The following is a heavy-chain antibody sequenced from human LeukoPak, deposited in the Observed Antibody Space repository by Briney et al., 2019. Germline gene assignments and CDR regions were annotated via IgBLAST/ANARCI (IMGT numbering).Heavy chain of an antibody. CDR1: GGSLSGYY. D-gene: IGHD6-19*01. CDR2: INHSGST. Sequence: SETLSLTCAVYGGSLSGYYWSWIRQPPGKGLEWIGEINHSGSTNYNPSLKSRVTISVDTSKNQFSLKLSSVTAADTAVYYCARGTPAIGAVAGTDYYYYMDVWGKGTTVTVSS. CDR3: ARGTPAIGAVAGTDYYYYMDV. J-gene: IGHJ6*03. V-gene: IGHV4-34*01.